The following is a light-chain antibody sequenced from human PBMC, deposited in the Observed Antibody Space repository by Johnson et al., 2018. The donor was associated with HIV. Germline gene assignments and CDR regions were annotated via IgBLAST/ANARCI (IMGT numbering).Light chain of an antibody. Sequence: QSVLTQPPSVSAAPGQKVTISCSGSNSNIGNNYVSWYQQFPGTAPKLLIYDNNKRTQGFPDRFSGSKSGKSANLCTTRLHTWDQADYYCGTWDSSLCAFYCFGTVTKVTVL. CDR2: DNN. CDR1: NSNIGNNY. V-gene: IGLV1-51*01. J-gene: IGLJ1*01. CDR3: GTWDSSLCAFYC.